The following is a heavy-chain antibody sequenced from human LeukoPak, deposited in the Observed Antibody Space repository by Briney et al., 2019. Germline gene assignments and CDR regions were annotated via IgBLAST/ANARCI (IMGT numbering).Heavy chain of an antibody. CDR1: GGSFSGYY. CDR2: INHSGGA. Sequence: SETLSLTCAVYGGSFSGYYWSWIRQPPGRGLEWIGEINHSGGANYNPSLKSRVTISVDTSKNQFSLKLSSVTAADTAVYYCARHSGSGSQKGDAFDIWGQGTMVTVSS. CDR3: ARHSGSGSQKGDAFDI. D-gene: IGHD3-10*01. V-gene: IGHV4-34*01. J-gene: IGHJ3*02.